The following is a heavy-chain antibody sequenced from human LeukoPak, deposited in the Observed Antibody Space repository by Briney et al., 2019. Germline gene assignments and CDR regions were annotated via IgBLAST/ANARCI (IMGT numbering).Heavy chain of an antibody. D-gene: IGHD2-2*01. CDR3: AKRPDCSTTNCFRFES. Sequence: GSLRLSCAASGFTFSTYAMSWVRQAPGQGLEWVSSISGDGGSTYYAESVKGRFTISRDNSKNTLYLQMNSLRAEDTAVYYCAKRPDCSTTNCFRFESWGQGTLVTVSS. CDR1: GFTFSTYA. V-gene: IGHV3-23*01. J-gene: IGHJ4*02. CDR2: ISGDGGST.